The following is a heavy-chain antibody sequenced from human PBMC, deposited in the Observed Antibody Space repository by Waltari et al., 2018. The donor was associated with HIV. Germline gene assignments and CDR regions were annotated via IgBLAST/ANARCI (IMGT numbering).Heavy chain of an antibody. Sequence: QVQLVESGGGVVQPGRSLRLSFAASGFPFRRYAMHWVRPAPGKGLEWVTVISYDGGSKYYADSVKGRFTISRDNAKNTLYLQMNSLRAEDTAVYYCARDIVSSHAYWGQGALVTVSS. V-gene: IGHV3-30*01. CDR3: ARDIVSSHAY. J-gene: IGHJ4*02. CDR1: GFPFRRYA. D-gene: IGHD3-16*02. CDR2: ISYDGGSK.